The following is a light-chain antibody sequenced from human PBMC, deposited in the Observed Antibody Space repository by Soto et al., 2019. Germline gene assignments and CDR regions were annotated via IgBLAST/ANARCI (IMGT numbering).Light chain of an antibody. J-gene: IGKJ4*01. CDR3: QQHRSCPVT. CDR2: DAS. CDR1: QGIAIW. Sequence: EIQMTQSPSTVSASVGARGTITCRASQGIAIWLSWHQQNPGKAPNLIIYDASNLKGGVPSRFSGSGSGTEFPLTISSLQPEDFASYYCQQHRSCPVTFGGGTKVDIK. V-gene: IGKV1-5*01.